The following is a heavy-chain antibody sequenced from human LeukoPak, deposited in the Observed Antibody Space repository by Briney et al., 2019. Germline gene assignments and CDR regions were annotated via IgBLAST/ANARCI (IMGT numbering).Heavy chain of an antibody. J-gene: IGHJ4*02. D-gene: IGHD1-26*01. CDR2: ISAYNGNT. CDR3: ARDHSIVGPTPYYFDY. Sequence: ASVKVSCKASGYTFTNYGISWVRQAPGQGLEWMGWISAYNGNTNYAQNLQGRITMTTDTSTNTAYMELRSLRSDDTAVYYCARDHSIVGPTPYYFDYWGQGTLVTVSS. CDR1: GYTFTNYG. V-gene: IGHV1-18*01.